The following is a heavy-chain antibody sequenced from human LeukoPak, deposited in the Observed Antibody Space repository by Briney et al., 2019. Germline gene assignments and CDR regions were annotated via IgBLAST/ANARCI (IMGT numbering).Heavy chain of an antibody. V-gene: IGHV4-61*02. CDR2: IYTSGST. Sequence: PSQTLSLTYTVSGGSISSGSYYWSWIRQPAGKGLEWIGRIYTSGSTNYNPSLKSRATISVDTSKNQFSLKLSSVTAADTAVYYCACDSSGYYTFDYWGQGTLVTVSS. CDR3: ACDSSGYYTFDY. CDR1: GGSISSGSYY. D-gene: IGHD3-22*01. J-gene: IGHJ4*02.